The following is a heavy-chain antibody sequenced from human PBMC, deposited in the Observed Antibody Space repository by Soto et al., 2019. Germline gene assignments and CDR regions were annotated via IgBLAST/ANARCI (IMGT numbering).Heavy chain of an antibody. V-gene: IGHV1-69*02. CDR1: GGTFSSYT. Sequence: QVQLVQSGAEVKKPGSSVKVSCKASGGTFSSYTISWVRQAPGQGLEWMGRIIPILGIANYAQKFQGRVTIPADKATSTAYMELSSLRSEDTAVDYCARAKGSGIAADYYWGQGTLVTVSS. D-gene: IGHD6-13*01. CDR3: ARAKGSGIAADYY. CDR2: IIPILGIA. J-gene: IGHJ4*02.